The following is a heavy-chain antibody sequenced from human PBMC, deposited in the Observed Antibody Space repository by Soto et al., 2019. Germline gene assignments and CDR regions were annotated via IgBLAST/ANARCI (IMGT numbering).Heavy chain of an antibody. CDR1: GLTFSSSG. CDR2: IWYDGSKE. D-gene: IGHD6-13*01. CDR3: AREGAAAGTGDLDY. Sequence: GGSLRFSCAASGLTFSSSGMHWVRQAPGKGLEWVAIIWYDGSKEYFGDSVKGRFTISRDNSKNMLYLQMNSLRAEDTAVYYCAREGAAAGTGDLDYWGQGTLVTVSS. J-gene: IGHJ4*02. V-gene: IGHV3-33*01.